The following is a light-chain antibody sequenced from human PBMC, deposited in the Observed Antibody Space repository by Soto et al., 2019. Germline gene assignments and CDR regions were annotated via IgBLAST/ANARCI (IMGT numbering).Light chain of an antibody. V-gene: IGKV3-20*01. CDR1: QSVSSNY. Sequence: EIVLTQSPGTLSLSPGERVTLSCRASQSVSSNYLAWYQQKPGQAPRLLIYATSSRATGIPDRFSGSGSGTDFTLTINRLEPDDFAVYYCQQYGNSPRYSFGQGTRLEIK. CDR3: QQYGNSPRYS. J-gene: IGKJ2*03. CDR2: ATS.